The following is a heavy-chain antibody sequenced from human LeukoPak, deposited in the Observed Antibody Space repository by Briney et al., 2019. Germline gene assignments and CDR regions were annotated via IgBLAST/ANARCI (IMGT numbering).Heavy chain of an antibody. Sequence: PGGSLRLSCTASGFTFSDYYMSWIRQAPGKGLEWVSYISSSSYTKYADSVKGRFTVSRDNARNSLYLQVNSLRAEDTAVYYCLPLLSRPYVEDGFDIWGQGTMVTVSS. J-gene: IGHJ3*02. CDR3: LPLLSRPYVEDGFDI. D-gene: IGHD2/OR15-2a*01. V-gene: IGHV3-11*06. CDR1: GFTFSDYY. CDR2: ISSSSYT.